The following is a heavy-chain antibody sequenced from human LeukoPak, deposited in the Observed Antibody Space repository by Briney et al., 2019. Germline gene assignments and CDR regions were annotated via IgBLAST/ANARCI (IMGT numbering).Heavy chain of an antibody. J-gene: IGHJ6*03. Sequence: SETLSLTCTVSGGSISSYYWSWIRQPPGKGLEWSGYIYYSGSTNYNPSLKSRVTISVDTSKNQFSLKLSSVTAADTAVYYCAKTYYDILTGYGGPYYMDVWGKGTTVTVSS. V-gene: IGHV4-59*01. CDR1: GGSISSYY. D-gene: IGHD3-9*01. CDR2: IYYSGST. CDR3: AKTYYDILTGYGGPYYMDV.